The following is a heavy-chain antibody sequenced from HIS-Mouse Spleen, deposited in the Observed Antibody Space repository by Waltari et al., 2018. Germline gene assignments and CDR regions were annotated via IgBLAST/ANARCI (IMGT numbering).Heavy chain of an antibody. V-gene: IGHV4-39*07. J-gene: IGHJ2*01. CDR3: AREIPYSSSWYDWYFDL. CDR1: GGPISSSSYY. Sequence: QLQLQESGPGLVKPSETLSLTCTVSGGPISSSSYYWGWIRQPPGKGLEWMWSIYYSGSTYSNPSLKGRVTISVDTSKNQFSLKLGSVTAADTAVYYCAREIPYSSSWYDWYFDLWGRGTLVTVSS. CDR2: IYYSGST. D-gene: IGHD6-13*01.